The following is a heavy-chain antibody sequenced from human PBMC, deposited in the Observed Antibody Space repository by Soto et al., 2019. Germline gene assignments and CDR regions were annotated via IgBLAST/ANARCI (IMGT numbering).Heavy chain of an antibody. CDR2: ISSSRSYI. CDR1: GFTFSSYS. J-gene: IGHJ6*02. CDR3: ASTLGYCSGGSCYPNYGIDF. Sequence: EVQLVESGGGLVKPGGSLRLSCAASGFTFSSYSMNWVRQAPGKGLEWVSSISSSRSYIYYADSVKGRVTISRDNANNSLYLQMNSLRAEDTALYYCASTLGYCSGGSCYPNYGIDFWGQGSTVTVSS. D-gene: IGHD2-15*01. V-gene: IGHV3-21*01.